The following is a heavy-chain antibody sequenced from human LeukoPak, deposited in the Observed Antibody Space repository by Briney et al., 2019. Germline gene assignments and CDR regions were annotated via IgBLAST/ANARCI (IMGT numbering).Heavy chain of an antibody. D-gene: IGHD6-19*01. Sequence: ASVKVSCKASGYTFTSYGISWVRQAPGQGLEWMGWISAYNGNTNYEQKLQGRVTMTTDTSTSTAYMELRSLRSDDTAVYYCARSEIAVAGTLFDYWGQGTLVTVSS. V-gene: IGHV1-18*01. CDR1: GYTFTSYG. CDR3: ARSEIAVAGTLFDY. CDR2: ISAYNGNT. J-gene: IGHJ4*02.